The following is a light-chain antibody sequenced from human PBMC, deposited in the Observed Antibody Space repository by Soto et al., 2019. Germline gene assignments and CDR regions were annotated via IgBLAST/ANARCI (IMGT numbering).Light chain of an antibody. V-gene: IGKV1-39*01. CDR2: AAS. Sequence: DIPMTQSPSSLSASVEDRVTITCRASQSISSYLNWYQQKPGKAPKLLIYAASSLQSGVPSRFSGHGYGTDFTLTIRSLQPQDCATYDCQQSYSTPYTFGQGKKLEI. J-gene: IGKJ2*01. CDR1: QSISSY. CDR3: QQSYSTPYT.